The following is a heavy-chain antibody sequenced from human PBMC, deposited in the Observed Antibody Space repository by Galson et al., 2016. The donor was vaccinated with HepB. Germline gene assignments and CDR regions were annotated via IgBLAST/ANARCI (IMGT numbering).Heavy chain of an antibody. CDR3: AKDSGWQQYYLDY. J-gene: IGHJ4*02. CDR1: GFTFDDHA. V-gene: IGHV3-43D*04. Sequence: SLRLSCAASGFTFDDHAMHWVRQAPGKGLEWIAVITWDGGSTYYADSVKGRFTISRDNSKNTLYLQMNSLGAEDTAVYYCAKDSGWQQYYLDYWGQGTLVTVSS. CDR2: ITWDGGST. D-gene: IGHD5-24*01.